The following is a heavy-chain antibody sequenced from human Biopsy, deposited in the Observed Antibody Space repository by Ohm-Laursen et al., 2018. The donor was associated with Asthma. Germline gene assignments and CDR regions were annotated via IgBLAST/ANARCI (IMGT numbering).Heavy chain of an antibody. J-gene: IGHJ4*01. Sequence: SLRLSCTASGFSFDDCAMHWVRQAPGKGLEWVSSISWNSGNIDYADSVRGRFTVSRDNAKNSLYLQMQSLRPEDTAFYYCAKSADYYDSTDYLDFWGRGTLVTVSS. CDR2: ISWNSGNI. D-gene: IGHD3-22*01. CDR1: GFSFDDCA. V-gene: IGHV3-9*01. CDR3: AKSADYYDSTDYLDF.